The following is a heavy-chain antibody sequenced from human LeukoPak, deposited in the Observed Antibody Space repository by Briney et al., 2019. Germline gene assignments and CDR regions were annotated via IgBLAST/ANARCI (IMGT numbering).Heavy chain of an antibody. Sequence: GGSLRLSCAASGFTFSSYVMTWVRQAPGKGLEWVSAISGSGGTTCYADSVKGRSTISRNNSKNTLYLQMNSLSAEDTAVFYCAEGSTSEAWGQGTLVTVSS. J-gene: IGHJ5*02. CDR2: ISGSGGTT. D-gene: IGHD5/OR15-5a*01. CDR3: AEGSTSEA. CDR1: GFTFSSYV. V-gene: IGHV3-23*01.